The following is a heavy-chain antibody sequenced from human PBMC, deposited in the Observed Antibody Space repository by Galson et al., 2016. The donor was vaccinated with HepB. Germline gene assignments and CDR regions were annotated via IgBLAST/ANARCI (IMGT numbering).Heavy chain of an antibody. J-gene: IGHJ5*02. CDR1: GFTFSTYD. CDR3: ARASWSEKSWFDP. V-gene: IGHV3-13*01. D-gene: IGHD2-2*01. CDR2: VSTSGAG. Sequence: SLRLSCAASGFTFSTYDMHWVRQATGKGLEWVSGVSTSGAGYYAGSVKGRFTISRENAENSVYLQMNSLRAEDTAVYFCARASWSEKSWFDPWGQGTLVTVFS.